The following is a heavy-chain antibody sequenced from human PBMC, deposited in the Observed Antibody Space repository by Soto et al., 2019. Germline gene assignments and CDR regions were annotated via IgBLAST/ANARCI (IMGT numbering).Heavy chain of an antibody. CDR3: ARDRRDDILTGQASYYYYYGMDV. J-gene: IGHJ6*02. V-gene: IGHV4-59*01. Sequence: SETLSLTCTVSGGSISSYYWSWIRQPPGKGLEWIGYIYYSGSTNYNPSLKSRVTISVDTSKNQFSLKLSSVTAADTAVYYCARDRRDDILTGQASYYYYYGMDVWGQGTTVTV. D-gene: IGHD3-9*01. CDR2: IYYSGST. CDR1: GGSISSYY.